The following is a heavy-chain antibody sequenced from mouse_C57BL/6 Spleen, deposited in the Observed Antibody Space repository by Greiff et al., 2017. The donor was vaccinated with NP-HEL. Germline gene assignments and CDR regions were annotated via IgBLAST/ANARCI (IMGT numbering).Heavy chain of an antibody. Sequence: EVMLVESGGDLVKPGGSLKLSCAASGFTFSSYGMSWVRQTPDKRLEWVATISSGGSYTYYPDSVKGRFTISRDNAKNTLYLQMSSLKSEDTAMYYCARQPTVVATGAMDYWGQGTSVTVSS. CDR3: ARQPTVVATGAMDY. CDR2: ISSGGSYT. D-gene: IGHD1-1*01. V-gene: IGHV5-6*01. J-gene: IGHJ4*01. CDR1: GFTFSSYG.